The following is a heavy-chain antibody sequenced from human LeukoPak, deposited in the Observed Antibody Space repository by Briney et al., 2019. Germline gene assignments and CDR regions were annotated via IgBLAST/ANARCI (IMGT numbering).Heavy chain of an antibody. CDR1: GFTFGDYA. CDR2: ISYDGSNK. D-gene: IGHD4/OR15-4a*01. Sequence: PGRSLRLSCTASGFTFGDYAMSWFRQAPGKGLEWVAAISYDGSNKYYADSVKDRFTISRDNSKNTLYLQMNSLRAEDTAVYYCARRAGAYSHPYDYWGQGTLVTVSS. CDR3: ARRAGAYSHPYDY. V-gene: IGHV3-30*14. J-gene: IGHJ4*02.